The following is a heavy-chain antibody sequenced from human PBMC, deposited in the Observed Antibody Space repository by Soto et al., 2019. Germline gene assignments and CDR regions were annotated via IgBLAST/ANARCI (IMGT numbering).Heavy chain of an antibody. Sequence: ASGKVSCKGAGYTFTSYTMHWVRQAPGQRLEWMGWINAGNGNTKYSQKFQGRVTITRDTSASTAYMELSSLRSEDTAVYYCARSSPPFRPFDYWGQGTLVTVS. CDR2: INAGNGNT. CDR3: ARSSPPFRPFDY. J-gene: IGHJ4*02. CDR1: GYTFTSYT. D-gene: IGHD3-10*01. V-gene: IGHV1-3*01.